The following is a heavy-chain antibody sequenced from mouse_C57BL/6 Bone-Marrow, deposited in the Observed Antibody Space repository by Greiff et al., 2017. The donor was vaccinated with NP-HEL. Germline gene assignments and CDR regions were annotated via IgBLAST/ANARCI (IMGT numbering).Heavy chain of an antibody. V-gene: IGHV1-53*01. CDR1: GYTFTSYW. Sequence: VKLQQPGTELVKPGASVKLSCKASGYTFTSYWMHWVQQRPGQGLEWIGNINPSNGGTNYNEKFKSKATLTVDKSSSTAYMQLRSLTSEDSAVYYCAWEGNYEDYAMDYWGQGTSVTVSS. CDR2: INPSNGGT. J-gene: IGHJ4*01. CDR3: AWEGNYEDYAMDY. D-gene: IGHD2-1*01.